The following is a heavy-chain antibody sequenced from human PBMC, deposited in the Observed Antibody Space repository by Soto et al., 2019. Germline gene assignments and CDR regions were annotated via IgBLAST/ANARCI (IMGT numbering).Heavy chain of an antibody. J-gene: IGHJ3*02. Sequence: GGSLRLSCAASGFIFSSYWMHWVRQAPGKGLVWVSRINSDGSSTSYADSVKRRFTISRDNAKNTLYLQMNSLRAEDTAVYYCARXGLYCSSTSCQGGAFDIWGQGTMVTVSS. CDR1: GFIFSSYW. V-gene: IGHV3-74*01. CDR3: ARXGLYCSSTSCQGGAFDI. CDR2: INSDGSST. D-gene: IGHD2-2*01.